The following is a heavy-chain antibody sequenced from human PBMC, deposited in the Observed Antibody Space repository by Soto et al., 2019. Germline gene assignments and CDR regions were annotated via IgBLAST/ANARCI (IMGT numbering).Heavy chain of an antibody. J-gene: IGHJ5*02. CDR2: IYWDDDK. CDR3: AHSPNYYQYDWFDP. D-gene: IGHD3-16*01. Sequence: QITLKESGPTLVKPTQTLTLTCTFSGFSLTTRGVGVGWIRQPPGKALECLALIYWDDDKRYSPSLQSRLSITKDPSKNQVVLTMTNVDPVDTATYYCAHSPNYYQYDWFDPWGQGTLVSVSS. CDR1: GFSLTTRGVG. V-gene: IGHV2-5*02.